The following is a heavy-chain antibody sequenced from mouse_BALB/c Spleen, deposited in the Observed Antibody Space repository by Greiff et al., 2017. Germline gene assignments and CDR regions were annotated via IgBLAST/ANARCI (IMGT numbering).Heavy chain of an antibody. CDR3: ARGGLRQTLAMDY. D-gene: IGHD2-4*01. V-gene: IGHV7-3*02. Sequence: DVHLVESGGGVVQPGGSLRLSCATSGFTFTDYDMSWVRQPPGKALEWLGFIRNKANGYTSEYSASVKGRFTISRDNYQSILYLQMNTLRAEDSATSYCARGGLRQTLAMDYWGQGTSVTVSS. J-gene: IGHJ4*01. CDR1: GFTFTDYD. CDR2: IRNKANGYTS.